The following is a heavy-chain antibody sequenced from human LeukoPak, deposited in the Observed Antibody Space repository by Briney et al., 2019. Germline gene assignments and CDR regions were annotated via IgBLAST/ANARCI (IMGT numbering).Heavy chain of an antibody. CDR1: GFTVSSNY. V-gene: IGHV3-53*01. CDR2: IYSGGST. Sequence: QSGGSLRLSCAASGFTVSSNYMSWVRQAPGKGLEWVSVIYSGGSTYYADSVKGRFTISRDNAKNTVFLQMSSLRAEDTALYYCARKSASGNYPLDYWGQGTLVTVSS. J-gene: IGHJ4*02. CDR3: ARKSASGNYPLDY. D-gene: IGHD3-10*01.